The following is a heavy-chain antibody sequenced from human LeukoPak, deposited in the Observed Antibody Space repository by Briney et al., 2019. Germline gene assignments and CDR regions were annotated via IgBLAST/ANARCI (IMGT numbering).Heavy chain of an antibody. CDR2: IYPGDSDT. J-gene: IGHJ4*02. D-gene: IGHD6-25*01. CDR3: ARHEGRQIESPSDY. V-gene: IGHV5-51*01. Sequence: GESLKISCEGSGYSFTNYWIGWVRQMPGKGLEWMGIIYPGDSDTRYSPSFQGQVTISVDKSLSTAYLQWSSLKASDTAMYYCARHEGRQIESPSDYWGQGTLVTVSS. CDR1: GYSFTNYW.